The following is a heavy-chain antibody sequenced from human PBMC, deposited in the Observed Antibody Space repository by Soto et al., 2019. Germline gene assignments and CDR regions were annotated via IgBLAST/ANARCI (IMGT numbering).Heavy chain of an antibody. CDR1: GVSLSNARIG. Sequence: QVTLKESGPVLVKPTETLTLTCTVSGVSLSNARIGVSWIRQPPGKALEWLAHIFSNDEKSYSTSLKSRLTISKDTSKCQVVLTMTNLDPLDTATFYCARMVRGGNWFDPWGQVVLITVSS. V-gene: IGHV2-26*01. J-gene: IGHJ5*02. D-gene: IGHD3-10*01. CDR3: ARMVRGGNWFDP. CDR2: IFSNDEK.